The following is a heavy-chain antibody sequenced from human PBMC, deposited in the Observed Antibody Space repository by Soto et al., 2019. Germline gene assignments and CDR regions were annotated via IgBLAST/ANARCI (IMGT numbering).Heavy chain of an antibody. Sequence: QVQLVESGGGVVQPGRSLRLSCAASGFTFSRHTMHWVRQAPGKGLEGVAAISDDGSDTYYADSLKVRFTISRDNSKNTLYLQMNSLSSEDTAVHHCAREVYYDFWSGFNTHPYYFDDWGQGTLVTVSS. CDR2: ISDDGSDT. D-gene: IGHD3-3*01. CDR1: GFTFSRHT. CDR3: AREVYYDFWSGFNTHPYYFDD. J-gene: IGHJ4*02. V-gene: IGHV3-30-3*01.